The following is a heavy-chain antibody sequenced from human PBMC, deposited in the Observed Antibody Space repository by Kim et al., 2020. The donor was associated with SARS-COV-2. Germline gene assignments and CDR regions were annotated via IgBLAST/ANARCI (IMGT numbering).Heavy chain of an antibody. CDR1: GFTFSSYS. V-gene: IGHV3-21*01. CDR2: ISSSSSYI. CDR3: ARDLPGSPGWFDP. Sequence: GGSLRLSCAASGFTFSSYSMNWVRQAPGKGLEWVSSISSSSSYIYYADSVKGRFTISRDNAKNSLYLQMNSLRAEDTAVYYCARDLPGSPGWFDPWGQGTLVTVSS. J-gene: IGHJ5*02.